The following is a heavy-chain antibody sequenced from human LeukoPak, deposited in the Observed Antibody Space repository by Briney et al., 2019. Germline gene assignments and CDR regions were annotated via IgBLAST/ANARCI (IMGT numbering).Heavy chain of an antibody. D-gene: IGHD3-10*01. CDR3: ARHLNYYLDY. Sequence: GGSLRLSCAASGFTVSSNYMSWVRQAPGKGLEWVSVIYSGGSAYYADSVKGRFTISRDNSKNTLYLQMNSLRAEDTAVYYCARHLNYYLDYWGQGTLVTVSS. J-gene: IGHJ4*02. CDR2: IYSGGSA. CDR1: GFTVSSNY. V-gene: IGHV3-66*04.